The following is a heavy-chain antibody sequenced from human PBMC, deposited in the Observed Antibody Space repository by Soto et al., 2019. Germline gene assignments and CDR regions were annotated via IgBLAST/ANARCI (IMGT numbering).Heavy chain of an antibody. CDR2: IGTAGDT. CDR3: ARGGYPSNWFDP. J-gene: IGHJ5*02. Sequence: EVQLVESGGGLVQPGGSLRLSCAASGFTFSSYDMHWVRQATGKGLEWVSAIGTAGDTYYPGSVKGRFTISRENAKNSLYLQMNSLRAEDTAVYYCARGGYPSNWFDPWGQGTLVTVSS. D-gene: IGHD5-12*01. V-gene: IGHV3-13*01. CDR1: GFTFSSYD.